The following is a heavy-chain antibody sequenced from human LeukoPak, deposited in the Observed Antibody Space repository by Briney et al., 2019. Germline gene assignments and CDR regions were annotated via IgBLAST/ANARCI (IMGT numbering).Heavy chain of an antibody. V-gene: IGHV1-18*01. CDR1: GYTFTNYV. CDR2: ISAYNGNT. Sequence: ASVKVSCKASGYTFTNYVISWVRQAPGQGLEWMGWISAYNGNTNYAQKFQGRVTMTRNTSISTAYMELSSLRSEDTAVYYCARGPIGSSWYGNWFYYWGQGTLVTVSS. J-gene: IGHJ4*02. CDR3: ARGPIGSSWYGNWFYY. D-gene: IGHD6-13*01.